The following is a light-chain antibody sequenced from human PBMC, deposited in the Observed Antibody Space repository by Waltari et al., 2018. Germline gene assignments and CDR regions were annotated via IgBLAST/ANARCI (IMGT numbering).Light chain of an antibody. J-gene: IGLJ2*01. CDR2: QET. V-gene: IGLV3-1*01. CDR3: QAWDIKNVI. Sequence: SYELTQAHSVSVSPGQTATITCSGDKLENKLTSWYQQKPGQSPVLVLYQETKRPSGISERFSGSNSGDTATLTITGTQTTDEADYYCQAWDIKNVIFGGGTKLTVL. CDR1: KLENKL.